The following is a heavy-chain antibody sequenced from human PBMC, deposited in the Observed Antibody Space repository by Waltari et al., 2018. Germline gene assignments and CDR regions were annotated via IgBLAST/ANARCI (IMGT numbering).Heavy chain of an antibody. V-gene: IGHV4-34*01. CDR3: VRGRGVGRGVFAY. D-gene: IGHD3-10*01. J-gene: IGHJ4*02. Sequence: QVQLQQWGAGLLKPWETLSLTCAVYGGSVSGYYWIWSRQSPGKGLGWIGEINHSGGSNYNPSHKSRVTLSGDTSKSQLSLKLSSVTAADTAVYYCVRGRGVGRGVFAYWGQGTLVASAS. CDR1: GGSVSGYY. CDR2: INHSGGS.